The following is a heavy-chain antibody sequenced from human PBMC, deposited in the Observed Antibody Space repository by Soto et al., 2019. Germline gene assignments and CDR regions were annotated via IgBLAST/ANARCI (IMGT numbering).Heavy chain of an antibody. CDR1: GGSISSGGYS. D-gene: IGHD3-10*01. Sequence: QLQLQESGSGLVKPSQTLSLTCAVSGGSISSGGYSWSWIRQPPGKGLEWIGYIYHSGSTYYNPSLKSRVTISVDMSKNQFSLKLSSVTAADTAVYYCARGVRGVSKYYFDYWGQGTLVTVSS. J-gene: IGHJ4*02. CDR3: ARGVRGVSKYYFDY. CDR2: IYHSGST. V-gene: IGHV4-30-2*01.